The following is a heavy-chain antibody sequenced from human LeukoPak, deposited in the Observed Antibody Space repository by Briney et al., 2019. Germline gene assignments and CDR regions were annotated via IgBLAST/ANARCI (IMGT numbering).Heavy chain of an antibody. D-gene: IGHD3-22*01. CDR3: AATSYDYDSSGYYYGYFDY. V-gene: IGHV4-59*01. CDR1: SGSITSYY. J-gene: IGHJ4*02. CDR2: IYYTGST. Sequence: SETLSLTCTVSSGSITSYYWSWIRQPPGKGLEWIGYIYYTGSTNYNPSLKSRVTISVDTSKNQFSLRLSSVTAADTAVYYRAATSYDYDSSGYYYGYFDYWGQGTLVTVSS.